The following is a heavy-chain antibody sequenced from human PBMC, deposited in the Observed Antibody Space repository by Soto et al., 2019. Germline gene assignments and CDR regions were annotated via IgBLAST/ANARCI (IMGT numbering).Heavy chain of an antibody. D-gene: IGHD6-13*01. Sequence: QVQLVQSGAEVKKPGASVKVSCKASGYTFTSYDINWVRQATGQGLEWMGWMNPNSGNTGYAQKFQGRVTMTRNTSISTAYMELSSLRYEDTAVYYCARAGYSSSWLAGYYYYGMDVWGQGTTVTVSS. CDR2: MNPNSGNT. J-gene: IGHJ6*02. CDR3: ARAGYSSSWLAGYYYYGMDV. V-gene: IGHV1-8*01. CDR1: GYTFTSYD.